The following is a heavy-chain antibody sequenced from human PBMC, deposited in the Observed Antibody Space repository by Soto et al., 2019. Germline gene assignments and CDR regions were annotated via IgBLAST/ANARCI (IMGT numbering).Heavy chain of an antibody. CDR2: IYYSGST. J-gene: IGHJ4*02. Sequence: QVQLQESGPGLVKPSQTLSLTCTVSGGSISSGGYDWSWIRQHPGKGLEWIGYIYYSGSTYYNPSLTSRVTISVDTSKNQFSLKLSSVTAADTAVYYCARDVAGIVGFDYWGQGTLVTVSS. D-gene: IGHD3-22*01. CDR1: GGSISSGGYD. CDR3: ARDVAGIVGFDY. V-gene: IGHV4-31*03.